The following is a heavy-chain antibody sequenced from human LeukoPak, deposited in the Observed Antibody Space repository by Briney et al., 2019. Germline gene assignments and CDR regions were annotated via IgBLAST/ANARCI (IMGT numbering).Heavy chain of an antibody. CDR2: ISGSGGNT. CDR1: GFTFSSYA. J-gene: IGHJ5*02. D-gene: IGHD6-19*01. V-gene: IGHV3-23*01. Sequence: GGSLRLSCAASGFTFSSYAMSWVRRAPGKGLEWVSSISGSGGNTYYAPSVKGRFSISRDNSKNTLNLQMDSLRADDTALYFCAKDPWNTAVANTNGWFDPWGQGTLVTVSS. CDR3: AKDPWNTAVANTNGWFDP.